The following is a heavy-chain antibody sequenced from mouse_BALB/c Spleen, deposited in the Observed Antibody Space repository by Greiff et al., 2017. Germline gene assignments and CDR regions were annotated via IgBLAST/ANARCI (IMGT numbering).Heavy chain of an antibody. Sequence: EVQRVESGGGLVQPGGSRKLSCAASGFTFSSFGMHWVRQAPEKGLEWVAYISSGSSTIYYADTVKGRFTISRDNPKNTLFLQMTSLRSEDTAMYYCASLMITTGYAMDYWGQGTSVTVSS. CDR2: ISSGSSTI. V-gene: IGHV5-17*02. CDR1: GFTFSSFG. CDR3: ASLMITTGYAMDY. J-gene: IGHJ4*01. D-gene: IGHD2-4*01.